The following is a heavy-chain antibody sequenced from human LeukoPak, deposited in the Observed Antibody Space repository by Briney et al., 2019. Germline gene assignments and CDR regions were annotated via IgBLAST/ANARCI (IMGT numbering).Heavy chain of an antibody. V-gene: IGHV4-39*01. Sequence: PSETLSLTCTVSGGSISSSSYYWGWIRQPPGKGLEWIVSIYYSGSTYYNPSLKSRVTISVDTSKNQFSLKLSSVTAADTAVYYCARQAPGYYDSSGVDYWGQGTLVTVSS. CDR3: ARQAPGYYDSSGVDY. J-gene: IGHJ4*02. CDR1: GGSISSSSYY. CDR2: IYYSGST. D-gene: IGHD3-22*01.